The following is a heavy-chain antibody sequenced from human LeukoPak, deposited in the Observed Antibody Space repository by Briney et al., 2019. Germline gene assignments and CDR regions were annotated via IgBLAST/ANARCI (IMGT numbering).Heavy chain of an antibody. CDR2: ISYDGSNK. J-gene: IGHJ2*01. CDR3: AGGDPQWWYFDL. D-gene: IGHD2-21*02. V-gene: IGHV3-30*03. CDR1: GFTFSSYG. Sequence: PGGSLRLSCAASGFTFSSYGMHWVRQAPGKGLEWVAVISYDGSNKYYADSVKGRFTISRDNSKNTLYLQMNSLRAEDTAVYYWAGGDPQWWYFDLWGRGTLVTVSS.